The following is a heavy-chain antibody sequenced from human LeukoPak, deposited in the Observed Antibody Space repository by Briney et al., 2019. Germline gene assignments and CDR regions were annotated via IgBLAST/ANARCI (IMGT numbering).Heavy chain of an antibody. D-gene: IGHD3-10*01. Sequence: SQTLSLTCTVSGGSVNSGDNYWTWLRQLPGKGLEWIGFISYSGNTYYHPSLQGRVSLSLDTSRNHFSLRLTSVTAADTAVYYCTRGSGSDPWPIFDPWGPGTPVTVSS. CDR3: TRGSGSDPWPIFDP. CDR2: ISYSGNT. CDR1: GGSVNSGDNY. J-gene: IGHJ5*02. V-gene: IGHV4-30-4*01.